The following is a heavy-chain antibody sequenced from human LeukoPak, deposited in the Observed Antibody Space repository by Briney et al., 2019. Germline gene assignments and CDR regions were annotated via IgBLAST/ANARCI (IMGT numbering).Heavy chain of an antibody. V-gene: IGHV1-18*01. CDR3: ARSNGYNYYYYYYMDV. Sequence: GASVQVSCLATGYTYTSYGISWVRQARGQGVAWMGWISAYNGNTNYAQKLQGRVTMTTDTSTSTAYMELRSLRSDDTAVYYCARSNGYNYYYYYYMDVWGKGTTVTVSS. CDR1: GYTYTSYG. CDR2: ISAYNGNT. D-gene: IGHD3-22*01. J-gene: IGHJ6*03.